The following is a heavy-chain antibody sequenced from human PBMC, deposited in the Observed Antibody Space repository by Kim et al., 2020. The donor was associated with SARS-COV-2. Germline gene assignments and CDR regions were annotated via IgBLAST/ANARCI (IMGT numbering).Heavy chain of an antibody. J-gene: IGHJ2*01. CDR1: GFSLSTSGMC. D-gene: IGHD3-22*01. CDR3: ARMNAYYYDSSGYFRRWYFDL. Sequence: SGPTLVNPTQTLTLTCTFSGFSLSTSGMCVSWIRQPPGKALEWLALIDWDDDKYYSTSLKTRLTISKDTSKNQVVLTMTNMDPVDTATYYCARMNAYYYDSSGYFRRWYFDLWGRGTLVTVSS. CDR2: IDWDDDK. V-gene: IGHV2-70*01.